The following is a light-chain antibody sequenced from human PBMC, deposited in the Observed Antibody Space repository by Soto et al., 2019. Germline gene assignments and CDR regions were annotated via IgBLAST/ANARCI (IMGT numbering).Light chain of an antibody. CDR3: QQYGSSGT. V-gene: IGKV3-20*01. CDR2: GAS. CDR1: QSVTNNY. J-gene: IGKJ1*01. Sequence: EIVLTQSPGSLSLSPGERATLSCRASQSVTNNYLAWYQQKPGQAPRLLIYGASSRATVIPDRFSGSGSGTDFTLTISRLEPEDFAVYYCQQYGSSGTFGQGTKVDIK.